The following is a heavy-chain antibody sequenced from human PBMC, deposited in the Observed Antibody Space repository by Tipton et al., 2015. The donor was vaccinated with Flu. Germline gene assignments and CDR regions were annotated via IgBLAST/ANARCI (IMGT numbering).Heavy chain of an antibody. CDR1: GDSISTSGYF. Sequence: TLSLTCTVSGDSISTSGYFWGWIRQPPGKGLEWIGSIYHTGSTYYNPSLKSRVTISVDTSKNQFSLKLSSVTAADTAVYYCARGIYISSSWYVGRGDPNKNDYWGQGTLVTVSS. CDR2: IYHTGST. J-gene: IGHJ4*02. V-gene: IGHV4-38-2*02. CDR3: ARGIYISSSWYVGRGDPNKNDY. D-gene: IGHD6-13*01.